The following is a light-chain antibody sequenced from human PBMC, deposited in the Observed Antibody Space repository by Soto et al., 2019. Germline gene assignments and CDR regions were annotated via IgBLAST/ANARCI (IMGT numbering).Light chain of an antibody. CDR2: EVS. V-gene: IGLV2-14*01. CDR1: STDVGDSNH. Sequence: SALTQPASVSGSPRQSITISCTGTSTDVGDSNHVSWYQHHPGKAPKLIIYEVSYRPSGVSNRFSGSKSAYTASLTISGLQAEDEADYYCNSQTTSGIRVFGTGTKVTVL. CDR3: NSQTTSGIRV. J-gene: IGLJ1*01.